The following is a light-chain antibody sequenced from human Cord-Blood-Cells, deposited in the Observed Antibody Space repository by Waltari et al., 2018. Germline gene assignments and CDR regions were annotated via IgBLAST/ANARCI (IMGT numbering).Light chain of an antibody. CDR1: QSVSSN. CDR2: GAS. CDR3: QQYNNWPPWT. Sequence: EIVITQSPATLSVSPGERATLACRASQSVSSNLAWYQQKPGQAPRLLSYGASTRATGIPARFSGSGSGTEFTLTISSLQSEDFAVYYCQQYNNWPPWTFGQGTKVEIK. J-gene: IGKJ1*01. V-gene: IGKV3D-15*01.